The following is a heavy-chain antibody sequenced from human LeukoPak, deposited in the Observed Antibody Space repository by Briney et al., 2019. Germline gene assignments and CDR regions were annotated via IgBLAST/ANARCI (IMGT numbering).Heavy chain of an antibody. CDR3: AREGHSSPRGYFGVDV. D-gene: IGHD3-3*02. CDR1: GFTFNTYS. Sequence: NPGGSLRLSCAVSGFTFNTYSMNWVRQAPGKGLEWVSYVSSSSTSIYYADSVKGRFTISRDNGMNSLILQMNALTAEDTAVYYCAREGHSSPRGYFGVDVWGKGTTVTVSS. J-gene: IGHJ6*04. CDR2: VSSSSTSI. V-gene: IGHV3-21*01.